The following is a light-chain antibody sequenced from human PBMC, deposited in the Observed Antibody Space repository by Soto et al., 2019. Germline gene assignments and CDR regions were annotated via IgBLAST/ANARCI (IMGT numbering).Light chain of an antibody. V-gene: IGLV1-47*01. Sequence: QSVLTQPPSASGTPGQRVTISCSGSSSNIGSNYVFWYQHLPGTAPKLLIYRNNQRPSGVPDRFSGSKSGTSASLAISGLRYEDETDYYCAAWDDSLSGVVFGGGTQLNV. J-gene: IGLJ2*01. CDR3: AAWDDSLSGVV. CDR2: RNN. CDR1: SSNIGSNY.